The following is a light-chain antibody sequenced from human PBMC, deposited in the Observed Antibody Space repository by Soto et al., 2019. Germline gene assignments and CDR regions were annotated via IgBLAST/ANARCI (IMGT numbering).Light chain of an antibody. CDR2: SNN. CDR1: SSNIGSNT. CDR3: AAWDDSLNGNVV. Sequence: QSVLTQPPSASGTPGQRVTISCSGSSSNIGSNTVNWYQQLPGTAPKLLIYSNNQRPSWVPDRFSGSKSGTSASLAISGLQSEDEADYYCAAWDDSLNGNVVFGGGTKLTVL. V-gene: IGLV1-44*01. J-gene: IGLJ2*01.